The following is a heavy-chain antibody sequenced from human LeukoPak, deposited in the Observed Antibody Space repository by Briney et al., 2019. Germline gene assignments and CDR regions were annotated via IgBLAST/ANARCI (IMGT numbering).Heavy chain of an antibody. CDR3: TRSPSFTLGGGYLDS. D-gene: IGHD3-22*01. V-gene: IGHV3-9*01. CDR2: VSWNTDHI. CDR1: GFIFHDYV. Sequence: GGSLRLSCVGSGFIFHDYVMHWVRQVPGKGLEWVSGVSWNTDHIGYADSVKGRFTISRDNDANTLHLQMNSLRVEDTALYFCTRSPSFTLGGGYLDSWGRGSLVIVSS. J-gene: IGHJ5*01.